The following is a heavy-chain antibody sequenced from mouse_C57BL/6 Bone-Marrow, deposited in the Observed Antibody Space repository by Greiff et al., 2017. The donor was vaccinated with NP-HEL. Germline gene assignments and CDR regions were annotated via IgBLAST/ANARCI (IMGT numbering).Heavy chain of an antibody. D-gene: IGHD1-1*01. CDR2: IYPGSGST. CDR1: GYTFTSYW. V-gene: IGHV1-55*01. Sequence: QVQLQQPGAELVKPGASVKMSCKASGYTFTSYWITWVKQRPGQGLEWIGDIYPGSGSTNYNEKFKSKATLTVDTSSSTAYMQLSSLTSEDSAVYYCANYDGSCFYAMDYWGQGTSVTVSS. J-gene: IGHJ4*01. CDR3: ANYDGSCFYAMDY.